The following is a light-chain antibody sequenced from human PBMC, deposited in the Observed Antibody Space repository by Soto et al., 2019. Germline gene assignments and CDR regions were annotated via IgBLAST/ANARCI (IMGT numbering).Light chain of an antibody. J-gene: IGKJ4*01. V-gene: IGKV1-39*01. CDR1: ETIFSY. CDR2: GAS. CDR3: QQANSFPLT. Sequence: DIQMTQSPSSLSASVGDRVTITCRASETIFSYLNWYQQLPGKAPKLLISGASTLQSGVPPRFSGSGSGTDFTLTITSLQPEDFATYYCQQANSFPLTFGGGTKVEIK.